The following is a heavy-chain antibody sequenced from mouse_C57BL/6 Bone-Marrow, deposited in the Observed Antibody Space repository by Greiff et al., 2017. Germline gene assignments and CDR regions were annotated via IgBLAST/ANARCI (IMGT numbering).Heavy chain of an antibody. V-gene: IGHV1-81*01. D-gene: IGHD2-5*01. CDR3: ARGDYSNPIAY. Sequence: LEESGAELARPGASVKLSCKASGYTFTSYGISWVKQRTGQGLEWIGEIYPRSGNTYYNEKFKGKATLTADKSSSTAYMELRSLTSEDSAVYVCARGDYSNPIAYWGQGTLVTVSA. CDR1: GYTFTSYG. CDR2: IYPRSGNT. J-gene: IGHJ3*01.